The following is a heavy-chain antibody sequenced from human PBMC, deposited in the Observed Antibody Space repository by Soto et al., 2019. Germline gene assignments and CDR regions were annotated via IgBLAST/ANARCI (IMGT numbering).Heavy chain of an antibody. CDR2: IYYSGST. CDR3: ARVSEAAGPNWFDP. CDR1: GGSISSGGYY. D-gene: IGHD6-13*01. V-gene: IGHV4-31*03. Sequence: PSETLSLTCTVSGGSISSGGYYWSWIRQHPGKGLEWIGYIYYSGSTYYNPSLKSRVTISVDTSKNRFSLKLSSVTAADTAVYYCARVSEAAGPNWFDPWGQGTLVTVSS. J-gene: IGHJ5*02.